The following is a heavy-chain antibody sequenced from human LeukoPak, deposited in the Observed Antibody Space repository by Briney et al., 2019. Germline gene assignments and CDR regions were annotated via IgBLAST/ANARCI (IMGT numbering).Heavy chain of an antibody. CDR1: GYSFTNYD. D-gene: IGHD1-26*01. CDR3: ARDYSGEWEQLTGWWFDP. Sequence: ASVKVSCKASGYSFTNYDINWVRQATGQGLEWMGWMNPKSGDTGYSQKFQGRVFITRDTSINTAYMELSDLEPEDTAVYYCARDYSGEWEQLTGWWFDPWGQGTLVIVSS. J-gene: IGHJ5*02. V-gene: IGHV1-8*03. CDR2: MNPKSGDT.